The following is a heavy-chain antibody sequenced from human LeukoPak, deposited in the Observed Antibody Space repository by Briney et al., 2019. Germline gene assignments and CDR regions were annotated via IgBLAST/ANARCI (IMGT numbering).Heavy chain of an antibody. D-gene: IGHD3-22*01. Sequence: HSGGSLRLSCAASGFTFSSYAMSWVRQAPGKGLEWVSAISGSGGSTYYADSVKGRFTISRDNSKNTLYLQMNSLRAEDTAVYYCAKDALVYYYDSSGYNWFDPWGQGTLVTVSS. J-gene: IGHJ5*02. CDR1: GFTFSSYA. V-gene: IGHV3-23*01. CDR3: AKDALVYYYDSSGYNWFDP. CDR2: ISGSGGST.